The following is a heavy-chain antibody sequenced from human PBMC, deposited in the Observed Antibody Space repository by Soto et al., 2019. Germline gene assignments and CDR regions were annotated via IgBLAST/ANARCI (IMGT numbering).Heavy chain of an antibody. D-gene: IGHD2-2*01. CDR2: IYHSGST. CDR3: ARDADCISTSCYPRH. V-gene: IGHV4-4*02. J-gene: IGHJ4*02. CDR1: GGSISSSNW. Sequence: QVQLQESGPGLVKPSGTLSLTCAVSGGSISSSNWWSWVRQPPGKGLEWIGEIYHSGSTNYNPSLKSRVPISVDKSKNQFSLKLSSVTAADTAVYYCARDADCISTSCYPRHWGQGTLVTVSS.